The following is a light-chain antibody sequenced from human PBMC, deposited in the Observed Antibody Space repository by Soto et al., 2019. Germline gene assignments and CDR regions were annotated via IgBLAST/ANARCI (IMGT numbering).Light chain of an antibody. CDR2: DVS. J-gene: IGLJ1*01. V-gene: IGLV2-11*01. CDR3: CSYAASNPFV. CDR1: SSDVGGYNY. Sequence: QSALTQPRSVSGSPGQSVTISCTGTSSDVGGYNYVSWYQQYSGKAPKVMIYDVSKRPSGVPDRFSGSKSGNTASLTISGLQAEDEADYYCCSYAASNPFVCGPGTKVTVL.